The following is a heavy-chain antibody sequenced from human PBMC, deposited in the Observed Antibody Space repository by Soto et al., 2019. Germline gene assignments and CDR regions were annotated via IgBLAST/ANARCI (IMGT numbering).Heavy chain of an antibody. CDR1: GYTFINYF. Sequence: QAQLLQSGAEVKKPGASVKVSCKASGYTFINYFIHWVRQAPGQRLEWIGIVDPSRSSADYAQKFQGRVTMTTDVSTRTVFMDLSSLTSEDTAVYYCARPLIGNTVDLWGQGTTVIVSS. V-gene: IGHV1-46*01. CDR3: ARPLIGNTVDL. J-gene: IGHJ3*01. D-gene: IGHD1-7*01. CDR2: VDPSRSSA.